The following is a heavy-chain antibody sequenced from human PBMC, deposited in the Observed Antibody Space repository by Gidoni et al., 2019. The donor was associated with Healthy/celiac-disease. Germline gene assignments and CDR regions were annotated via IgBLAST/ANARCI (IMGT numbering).Heavy chain of an antibody. V-gene: IGHV4-31*03. CDR3: ARGGLHGSGSYYFDY. J-gene: IGHJ4*02. CDR2: IYYSGST. D-gene: IGHD3-10*01. Sequence: QVQLQESGPGLVKPSQTLSLTCTVSVGPISSGGYYWSWIRQHPGKGLEWIGYIYYSGSTYYNPSLKSRVTISVDTSKNQFSLKLSSVTAADTAVYYCARGGLHGSGSYYFDYWGQGTLVTVSS. CDR1: VGPISSGGYY.